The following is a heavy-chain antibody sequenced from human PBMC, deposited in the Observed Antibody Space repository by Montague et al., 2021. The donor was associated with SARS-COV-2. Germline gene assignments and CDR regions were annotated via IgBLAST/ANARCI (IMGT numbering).Heavy chain of an antibody. D-gene: IGHD3-16*01. V-gene: IGHV4-59*01. CDR1: GGSISGYY. CDR3: AREYRIELWQTNWYLGL. J-gene: IGHJ2*01. Sequence: SETLSLTCSVSGGSISGYYWSWIRQPPGKGLEWIGYIYHSGNTKYNPSLKSRVSISVDTSKNQFSLRLSSVTAADTAVYYCAREYRIELWQTNWYLGLWGRGTLVTVSS. CDR2: IYHSGNT.